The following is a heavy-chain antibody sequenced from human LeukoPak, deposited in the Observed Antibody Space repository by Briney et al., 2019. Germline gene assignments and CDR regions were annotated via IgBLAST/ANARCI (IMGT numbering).Heavy chain of an antibody. V-gene: IGHV3-48*03. Sequence: PGGSLRLSCAASGFIFSSYDMTWVRQAPGKGLEWISCIRGSGDAVYYADSVKGRFTISRDNAKNSLFLQMNSLRAEDTAVYYCSRRGPPDFDSWGQGTLVTVSS. CDR3: SRRGPPDFDS. CDR2: IRGSGDAV. J-gene: IGHJ4*02. CDR1: GFIFSSYD.